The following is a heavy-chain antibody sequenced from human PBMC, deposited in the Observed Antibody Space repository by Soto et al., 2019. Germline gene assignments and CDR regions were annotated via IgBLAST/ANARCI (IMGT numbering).Heavy chain of an antibody. CDR1: GGSISSGGYY. Sequence: QVQLQESGPGLVKPSQTLSLTCTVSGGSISSGGYYWSWIRQHPGKGLEWIGYIYYSGSTYYNPSLKNRVTISVDTSKNQFSLKLSSVTAADTAVYYCARVYWSGYYLHFDYWGQGTLVTVSS. J-gene: IGHJ4*02. V-gene: IGHV4-31*03. CDR2: IYYSGST. CDR3: ARVYWSGYYLHFDY. D-gene: IGHD3-3*01.